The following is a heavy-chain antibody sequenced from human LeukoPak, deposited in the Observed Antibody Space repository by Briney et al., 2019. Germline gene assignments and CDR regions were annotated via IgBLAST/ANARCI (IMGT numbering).Heavy chain of an antibody. CDR1: GFTFSNYA. CDR3: AKISPYGGNSA. J-gene: IGHJ4*02. V-gene: IGHV3-23*01. Sequence: GGSLRLSCAASGFTFSNYAMSWVRQAPGKGLEWVSTISGNGGSTYYADSVKGRFTISRDSSKNTLYLQMNSLSAEDTAVYYCAKISPYGGNSAWGQGTLVTVSS. D-gene: IGHD4-23*01. CDR2: ISGNGGST.